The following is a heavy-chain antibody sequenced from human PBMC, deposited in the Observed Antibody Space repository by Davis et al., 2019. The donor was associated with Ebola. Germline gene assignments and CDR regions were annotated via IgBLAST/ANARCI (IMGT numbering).Heavy chain of an antibody. CDR3: ARVGWELESPFDY. Sequence: AASVKVSCKASGFTFGSSAMQWVRQARGQRLEWIGWIVVGSGNTNYAQKFQGRVTMTRDTSTSTVYMELSSLRSEDTAVYYCARVGWELESPFDYWGQGTLVTVSS. CDR1: GFTFGSSA. J-gene: IGHJ4*02. V-gene: IGHV1-58*02. CDR2: IVVGSGNT. D-gene: IGHD1-26*01.